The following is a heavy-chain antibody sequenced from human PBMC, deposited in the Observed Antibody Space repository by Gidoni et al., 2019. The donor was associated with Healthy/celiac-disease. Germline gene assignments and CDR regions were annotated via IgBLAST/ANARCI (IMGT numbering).Heavy chain of an antibody. Sequence: QVQLVQSGAEVKKPGASVTVSCKASGYTFTSYDINWVRQATGQGLEWMGWMNPNSCNTGYAQKFQGRVTMTRNTSISTAYMELSSLRSEDTAVYYCAIRYSSSWYENWFDPWGQGTLVTVSS. CDR2: MNPNSCNT. D-gene: IGHD6-13*01. J-gene: IGHJ5*02. V-gene: IGHV1-8*01. CDR3: AIRYSSSWYENWFDP. CDR1: GYTFTSYD.